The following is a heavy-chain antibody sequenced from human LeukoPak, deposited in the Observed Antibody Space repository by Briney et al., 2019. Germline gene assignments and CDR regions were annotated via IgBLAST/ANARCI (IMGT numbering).Heavy chain of an antibody. J-gene: IGHJ4*02. CDR1: GFTFSSYS. V-gene: IGHV3-21*01. D-gene: IGHD5/OR15-5a*01. CDR2: ISTTSDYI. Sequence: PGGSLRLSCAASGFTFSSYSMNWVRQPPGKGLEWVSSISTTSDYIYYADSLKGRLTISRDNAKNSLYLQMNSLRAEDTAVYYCARGGVYSQGFDYWGQGTLVTVSS. CDR3: ARGGVYSQGFDY.